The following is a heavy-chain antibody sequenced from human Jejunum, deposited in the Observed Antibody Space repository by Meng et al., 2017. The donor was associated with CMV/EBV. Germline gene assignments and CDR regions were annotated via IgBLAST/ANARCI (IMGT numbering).Heavy chain of an antibody. V-gene: IGHV3-72*01. CDR1: GFTFSDHY. CDR3: ARDYGD. J-gene: IGHJ4*02. Sequence: LSCAASGFTFSDHYMDWVRQAPGKGLEWVGRTRDKADSYTTEYAASVKGRFIISRDGSKNSLYLQMNSLKIEDTAVYYCARDYGDWGQGTRVTVSS. D-gene: IGHD3-16*01. CDR2: TRDKADSYTT.